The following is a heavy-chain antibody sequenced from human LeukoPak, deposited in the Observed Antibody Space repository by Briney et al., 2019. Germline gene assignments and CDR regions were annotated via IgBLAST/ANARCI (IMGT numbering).Heavy chain of an antibody. J-gene: IGHJ3*02. CDR2: INPNSGGT. Sequence: ASVKVSCKASGYTFTGYYMHWVRQAPGQGLEWMGWINPNSGGTNYAQKFRGRVTMTRDTSISTAYMELSRLRSDDTAVYYCARVASAYGGYYVAFDIWGQGTMVTVSS. CDR3: ARVASAYGGYYVAFDI. CDR1: GYTFTGYY. V-gene: IGHV1-2*02. D-gene: IGHD1-26*01.